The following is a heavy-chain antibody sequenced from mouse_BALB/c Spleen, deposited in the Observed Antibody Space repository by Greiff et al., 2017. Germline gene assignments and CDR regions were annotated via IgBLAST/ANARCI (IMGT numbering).Heavy chain of an antibody. Sequence: DVKLVESGGGLVKPGGSLKLSCAASGFTFSSYAMSWVRQTPEKRLEWVASISSGGSTYYPDSVKGRFTISRDNARNILYLQMSSLRSEDTAMYYCARRIYYDYGGAMDYWGQGTSVTVSS. J-gene: IGHJ4*01. CDR1: GFTFSSYA. V-gene: IGHV5-6-5*01. D-gene: IGHD2-4*01. CDR2: ISSGGST. CDR3: ARRIYYDYGGAMDY.